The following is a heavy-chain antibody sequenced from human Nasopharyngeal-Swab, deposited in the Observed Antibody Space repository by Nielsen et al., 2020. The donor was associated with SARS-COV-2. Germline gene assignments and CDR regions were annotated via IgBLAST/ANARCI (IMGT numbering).Heavy chain of an antibody. CDR2: ISSSSAYI. CDR1: GFTFSGYS. V-gene: IGHV3-21*01. J-gene: IGHJ4*02. Sequence: GESLKISCAASGFTFSGYSMNWVRQAPGKGLEWVSSISSSSAYIYYAGSVKGRFTVSRDNAKYSLYLQMNSLRAEDTAVYYCARAHYFDSWGQGTLVTVS. CDR3: ARAHYFDS.